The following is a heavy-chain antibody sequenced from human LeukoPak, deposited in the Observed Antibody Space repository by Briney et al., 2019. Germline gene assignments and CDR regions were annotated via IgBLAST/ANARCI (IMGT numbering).Heavy chain of an antibody. V-gene: IGHV4-39*01. Sequence: PSETLSLTCNVSGDSISSGGYYWGWIRQPPGKGLGWIGSIYYSGNTNYNPSLKSRITISVDTSRNQFSLKLTSVTAADTAAYYCAGLPPKKHLGHKKIDGFGHWGQGTLVTVSP. CDR2: IYYSGNT. D-gene: IGHD3-3*02. J-gene: IGHJ4*02. CDR1: GDSISSGGYY. CDR3: AGLPPKKHLGHKKIDGFGH.